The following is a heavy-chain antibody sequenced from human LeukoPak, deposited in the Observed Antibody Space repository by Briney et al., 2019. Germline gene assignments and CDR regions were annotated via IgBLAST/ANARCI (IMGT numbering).Heavy chain of an antibody. CDR3: ARVSSGSGSYRTLLSY. J-gene: IGHJ4*02. CDR2: ISSSSSTI. D-gene: IGHD3-10*01. V-gene: IGHV3-48*01. CDR1: GFTFSSYS. Sequence: GGSLRLSCAASGFTFSSYSMNWVRQAPGKGLEWVSYISSSSSTIYYADSVKGRFTISRDNAKNSLYLQMNSLRAEDTAVYYCARVSSGSGSYRTLLSYWGQGTLITVSS.